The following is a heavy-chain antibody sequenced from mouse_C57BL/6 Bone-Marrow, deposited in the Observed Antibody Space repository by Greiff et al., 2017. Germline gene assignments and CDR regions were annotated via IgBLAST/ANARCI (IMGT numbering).Heavy chain of an antibody. CDR3: ARRAVVHYAMDY. D-gene: IGHD1-1*01. J-gene: IGHJ4*01. V-gene: IGHV1-26*01. Sequence: VQLQQSGPELVKPGASVKISCKASGYTFTDYYMNWVKQSHGKSLEWIGDINPNNGGTSYNQKFKGKATLTVDKSSSTAYMELRSLTSEDSAVYYCARRAVVHYAMDYWGQGTSVTVSS. CDR1: GYTFTDYY. CDR2: INPNNGGT.